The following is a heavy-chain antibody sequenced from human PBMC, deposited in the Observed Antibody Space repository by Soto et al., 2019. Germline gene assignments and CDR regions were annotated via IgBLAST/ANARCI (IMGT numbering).Heavy chain of an antibody. CDR2: IWYDGSNK. J-gene: IGHJ6*02. CDR1: GFTFSSYG. V-gene: IGHV3-33*01. CDR3: AREKGHYYYGMDV. Sequence: GGSLRLSCAASGFTFSSYGMRWVRQAPGKGLEWVAVIWYDGSNKYYADSVKGRFTISRDNSKNTLYLQMNSLRAEDTAVYYCAREKGHYYYGMDVRGHGTAVTVSS.